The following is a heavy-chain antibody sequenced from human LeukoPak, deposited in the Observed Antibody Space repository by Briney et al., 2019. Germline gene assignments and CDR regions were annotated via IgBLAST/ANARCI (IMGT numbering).Heavy chain of an antibody. D-gene: IGHD2-2*01. CDR3: ASNQLRTLYYFDY. CDR1: GGSISSSSYY. CDR2: IYHSGST. J-gene: IGHJ4*02. V-gene: IGHV4-39*07. Sequence: SETLSLTCTVSGGSISSSSYYWGWIRQPPGKGLEWIGYIYHSGSTYYNPSLKSRVTISVDRSKNQFSLKLSSVTAADTAVYYCASNQLRTLYYFDYWGQGTLVTVSS.